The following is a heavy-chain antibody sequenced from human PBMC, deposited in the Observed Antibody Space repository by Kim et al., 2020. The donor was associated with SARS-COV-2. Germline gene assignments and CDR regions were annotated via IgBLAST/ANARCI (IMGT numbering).Heavy chain of an antibody. Sequence: YSADSVKGRFTISVVNSNSSLYLQMNSLRAEYTAVYYCARDLCPSGSFDYWGQGTLVTVSS. D-gene: IGHD5-12*01. CDR3: ARDLCPSGSFDY. J-gene: IGHJ4*02. V-gene: IGHV3-21*01.